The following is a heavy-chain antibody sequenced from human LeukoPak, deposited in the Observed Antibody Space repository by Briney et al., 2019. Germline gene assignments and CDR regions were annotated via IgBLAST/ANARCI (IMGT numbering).Heavy chain of an antibody. J-gene: IGHJ4*02. V-gene: IGHV3-49*04. Sequence: GGSLRLSCTASGFTFGDYAMTWVRQAPGKGLEWVGFIRSKIYGGTAEYAESVQGRFTISRDDSKGIAYLQMNSLKTEDTAVYYCTRDQTPYYWGQGTLVTVSS. CDR3: TRDQTPYY. CDR1: GFTFGDYA. CDR2: IRSKIYGGTA.